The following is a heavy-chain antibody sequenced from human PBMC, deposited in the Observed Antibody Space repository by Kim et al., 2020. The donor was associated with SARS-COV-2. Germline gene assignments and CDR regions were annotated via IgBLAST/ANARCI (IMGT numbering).Heavy chain of an antibody. CDR3: VRDRMGGAFDM. CDR2: ITKSSTTI. D-gene: IGHD2-15*01. Sequence: GGSLRLSCATSGFTFSAYYMNWVRQAPGKGLEWLSFITKSSTTINYADSVEGRFTISRDNAKNSLFLQMNSLRDEDTALYYCVRDRMGGAFDMWGQGTMVTVSS. J-gene: IGHJ3*02. CDR1: GFTFSAYY. V-gene: IGHV3-48*02.